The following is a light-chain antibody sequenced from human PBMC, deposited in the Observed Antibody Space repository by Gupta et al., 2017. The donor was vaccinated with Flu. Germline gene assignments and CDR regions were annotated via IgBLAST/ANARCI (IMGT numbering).Light chain of an antibody. Sequence: GDSLRNSYAGWYQQKQGQAPVLVIYAKNIRPTGIPYRFSGSSSGNTAALTITGAQAEDEDDDYCNSRDSTDSPQAVFGGGTKLTVL. V-gene: IGLV3-19*01. CDR2: AKN. CDR1: SLRNSY. J-gene: IGLJ2*01. CDR3: NSRDSTDSPQAV.